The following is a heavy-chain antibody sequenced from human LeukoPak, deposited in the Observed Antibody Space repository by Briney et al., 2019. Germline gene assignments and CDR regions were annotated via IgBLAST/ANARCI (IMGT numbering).Heavy chain of an antibody. CDR1: GFAFSSYA. CDR2: ISYDGSNQ. CDR3: AKVAMVDY. D-gene: IGHD5-18*01. V-gene: IGHV3-30-3*01. Sequence: GRSLRLSCAASGFAFSSYAMHWVRQAPGKGLEWVAVISYDGSNQFYADSVKGRFTISRDNSKNTLYLQMNSLRAEDTAVYYCAKVAMVDYWGQGTLVTVSS. J-gene: IGHJ4*02.